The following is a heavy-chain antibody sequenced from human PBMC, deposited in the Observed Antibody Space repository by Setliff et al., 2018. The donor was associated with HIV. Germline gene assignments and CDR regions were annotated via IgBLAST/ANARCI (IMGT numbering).Heavy chain of an antibody. J-gene: IGHJ4*02. CDR3: AFSIYRSGSYSFIFDY. CDR1: GGTLNDYA. Sequence: SVKVSCKASGGTLNDYAVTWVRQAPGQGLDVVGEIIPLFGTRNYVQRFQGRIAITTDESTATAYMDLSGLTSGDTAMYYCAFSIYRSGSYSFIFDYWGQGTLVTVSS. CDR2: IIPLFGTR. V-gene: IGHV1-69*05. D-gene: IGHD3-10*01.